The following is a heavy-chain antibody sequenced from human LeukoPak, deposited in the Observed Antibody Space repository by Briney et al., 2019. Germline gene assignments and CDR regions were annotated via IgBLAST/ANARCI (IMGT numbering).Heavy chain of an antibody. CDR2: ISYDGSNK. D-gene: IGHD6-19*01. V-gene: IGHV3-30*04. Sequence: GGSLRLSCAASGFTFSSYAMNWVRQAPGKGLEWVAIISYDGSNKYYADSVKGRFTISRDNSKNTLYLQMNSLRAEDTAVYYCARDRLGYSSGWYNAFDIWGQGTMVIVSS. J-gene: IGHJ3*02. CDR1: GFTFSSYA. CDR3: ARDRLGYSSGWYNAFDI.